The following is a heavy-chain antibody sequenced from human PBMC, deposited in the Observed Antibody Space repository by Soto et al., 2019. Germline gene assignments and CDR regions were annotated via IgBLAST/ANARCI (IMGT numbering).Heavy chain of an antibody. J-gene: IGHJ4*02. V-gene: IGHV3-48*01. CDR2: ISGSSDTI. D-gene: IGHD4-17*01. Sequence: GGSLRLSCAASGFTFSIYSMNWVRQAPGKGLEWVSYISGSSDTIYYADSVKGRFTISRDNAKSSVYLQMHSLRAEDTAVYFCARADYGDTPDYWGQGTLVTVSS. CDR3: ARADYGDTPDY. CDR1: GFTFSIYS.